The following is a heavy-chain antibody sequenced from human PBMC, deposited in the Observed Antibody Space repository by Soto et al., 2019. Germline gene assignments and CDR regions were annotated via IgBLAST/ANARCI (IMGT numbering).Heavy chain of an antibody. D-gene: IGHD3-10*01. Sequence: SETLSLTCTVSGGSISSYYWSWIRQPPGKGLEWIGYIYYSGSTNYNPSLKSRVTISVDTSKNQFSLKLSSVTAADTAVYYCARVVLLWFGEFRGVGRWFDPWGQGTLVTVSS. CDR3: ARVVLLWFGEFRGVGRWFDP. V-gene: IGHV4-59*01. CDR1: GGSISSYY. CDR2: IYYSGST. J-gene: IGHJ5*02.